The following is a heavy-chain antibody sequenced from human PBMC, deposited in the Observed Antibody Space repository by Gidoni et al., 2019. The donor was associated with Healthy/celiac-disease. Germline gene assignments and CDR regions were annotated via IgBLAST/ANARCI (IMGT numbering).Heavy chain of an antibody. CDR1: GFTVSSNS. D-gene: IGHD3-22*01. CDR2: IYSGGSK. J-gene: IGHJ3*02. V-gene: IGHV3-66*01. CDR3: ARVVLYYDRPDDAFDI. Sequence: EVQLVESGGGSVQPGGSRIVSCSASGFTVSSNSMSWVRQAPGTGLEWVSVIYSGGSKYYADSVKGRFTISRDNSKNTLYLQMNSLRAEDTAVYYCARVVLYYDRPDDAFDIWGQGTMVTVSS.